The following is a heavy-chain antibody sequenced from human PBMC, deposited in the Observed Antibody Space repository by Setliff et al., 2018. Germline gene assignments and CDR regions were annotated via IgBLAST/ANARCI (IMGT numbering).Heavy chain of an antibody. D-gene: IGHD2-15*01. CDR2: IHFSGTT. Sequence: SETLSLTCTVSDGSSSSHYWSWIRQPPGKGLEWIGYIHFSGTTNYSPSLKSRVTLSLDTSKNQFSLELSSVTAADTAMYYCARENGYCSGGACYFMFDYWGQGTLVTVSS. J-gene: IGHJ4*02. V-gene: IGHV4-59*11. CDR1: DGSSSSHY. CDR3: ARENGYCSGGACYFMFDY.